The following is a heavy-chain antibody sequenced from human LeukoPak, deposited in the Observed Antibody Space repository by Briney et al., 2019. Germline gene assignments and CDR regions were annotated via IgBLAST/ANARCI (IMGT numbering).Heavy chain of an antibody. CDR3: ASTGQYCSGGTCYSGQFDF. D-gene: IGHD2-15*01. J-gene: IGHJ4*02. CDR1: GFSFSDYY. V-gene: IGHV3-11*01. Sequence: GGSLRLSCAASGFSFSDYYVIWIRQAPGRGLEYVSYISSHGSSIHYADSVKGRLTISRDNANNSLFLQMNSLRAEDTAVYYCASTGQYCSGGTCYSGQFDFWGQGTLFTVSS. CDR2: ISSHGSSI.